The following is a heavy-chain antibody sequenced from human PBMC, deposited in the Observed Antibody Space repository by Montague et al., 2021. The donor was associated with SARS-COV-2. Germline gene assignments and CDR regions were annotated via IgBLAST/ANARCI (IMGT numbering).Heavy chain of an antibody. Sequence: SETLSLTCAVYGGSLSGFYWTWIRQAPGKGLEWVGEITYGGSTSYSPALKSRLTISLDTSKNQSSLKLDSVTAADTATYYCARSHDYRGNDYFDSWGQGALVIVSS. CDR1: GGSLSGFY. CDR2: ITYGGST. CDR3: ARSHDYRGNDYFDS. J-gene: IGHJ4*02. V-gene: IGHV4-34*01. D-gene: IGHD4-23*01.